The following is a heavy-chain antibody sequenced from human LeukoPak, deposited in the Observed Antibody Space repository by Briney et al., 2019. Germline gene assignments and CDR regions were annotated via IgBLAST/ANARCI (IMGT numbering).Heavy chain of an antibody. D-gene: IGHD6-19*01. CDR3: ARDSDYSSGYWFDP. J-gene: IGHJ5*02. CDR1: GGSFSGYY. Sequence: TSETLSLTCAVYGGSFSGYYWSWIRQPPGKGLEWIGEINHSGSTNYNPSLKSRVTISVDTSKNQFSLKLSSVTAADTAVYYCARDSDYSSGYWFDPWGQGTLVTVSS. V-gene: IGHV4-34*01. CDR2: INHSGST.